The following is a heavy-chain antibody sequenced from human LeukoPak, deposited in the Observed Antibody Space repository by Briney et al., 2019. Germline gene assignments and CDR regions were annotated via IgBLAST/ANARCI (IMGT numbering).Heavy chain of an antibody. CDR1: GFTFSSYA. CDR2: ISGSGGST. D-gene: IGHD2-15*01. CDR3: AKDSVGGGKVFDY. J-gene: IGHJ4*02. Sequence: PPGGSLRLSCAASGFTFSSYAMSWVRQAPGKGLEWVSAISGSGGSTYYADSVKGRFTISRDNSKNTLYLQMSSLRAEDTAVYYCAKDSVGGGKVFDYWGQGTLVTVSS. V-gene: IGHV3-23*01.